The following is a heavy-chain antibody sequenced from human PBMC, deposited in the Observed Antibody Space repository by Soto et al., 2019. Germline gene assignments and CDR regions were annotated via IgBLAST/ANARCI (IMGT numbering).Heavy chain of an antibody. CDR2: IYYSGST. CDR1: GGSISTYY. Sequence: PSETLSLTCTVSGGSISTYYWSWIRQPPGKGLEWIGYIYYSGSTHYNPSLKSRVTISVDTSKNQFSLKLSSVTAADTAVYYCARLAAYYDFWSGYYFDYWGQGTLVTVSS. J-gene: IGHJ4*02. D-gene: IGHD3-3*01. V-gene: IGHV4-59*08. CDR3: ARLAAYYDFWSGYYFDY.